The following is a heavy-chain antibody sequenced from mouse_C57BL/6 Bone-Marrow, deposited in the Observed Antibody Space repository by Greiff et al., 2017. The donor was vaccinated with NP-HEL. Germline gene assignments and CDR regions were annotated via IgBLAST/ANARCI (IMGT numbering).Heavy chain of an antibody. D-gene: IGHD2-5*01. J-gene: IGHJ4*01. CDR1: GYAFSSSW. Sequence: QVQLQQSGPELVKPGASVKISCKASGYAFSSSWMNWVKQRPGKGLEWIGRIYPGDGDTNYNGKFKGKATLTADKSSRTAYMQLSSLTSEDSAVYFCATSNHAMDYWGQGTSVTVSS. CDR3: ATSNHAMDY. CDR2: IYPGDGDT. V-gene: IGHV1-82*01.